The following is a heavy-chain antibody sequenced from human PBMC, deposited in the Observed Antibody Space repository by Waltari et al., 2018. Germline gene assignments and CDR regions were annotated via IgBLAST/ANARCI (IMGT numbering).Heavy chain of an antibody. J-gene: IGHJ4*02. CDR1: GFTFSSYS. D-gene: IGHD6-13*01. Sequence: EVQLVESGGGLVQPGGSLRLSCAASGFTFSSYSMNWVRQAPGKGLEWCSYISSSSSTIYYADSVKGRFTISRDNAKNSLYLEMNSLRAEDTAGYYCARGLGLSWYFDYWGQGTLVTVSS. CDR2: ISSSSSTI. V-gene: IGHV3-48*04. CDR3: ARGLGLSWYFDY.